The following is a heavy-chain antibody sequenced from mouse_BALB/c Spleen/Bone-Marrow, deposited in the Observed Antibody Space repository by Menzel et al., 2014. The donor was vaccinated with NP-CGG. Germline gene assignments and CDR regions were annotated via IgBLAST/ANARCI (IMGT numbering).Heavy chain of an antibody. CDR2: IDPANGNT. J-gene: IGHJ2*01. V-gene: IGHV14-3*02. Sequence: EVQRVESGAELVKPGASVKLSCTASGLNIKDTYMHWVKQRPEQGLEWIGRIDPANGNTKYDPKFQGKATITADTSSNTAYLQLSSLTSEDTAVYYCARYYYGSSLFDYWGQGTTLTVSS. CDR1: GLNIKDTY. D-gene: IGHD1-1*01. CDR3: ARYYYGSSLFDY.